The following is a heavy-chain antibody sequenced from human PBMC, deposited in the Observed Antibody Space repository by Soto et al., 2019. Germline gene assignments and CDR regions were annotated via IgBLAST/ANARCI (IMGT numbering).Heavy chain of an antibody. Sequence: EVQLVESGGGLVQPGGSLRLSCAASGFTVSNNDMSWVRQAPGKGLEWVSVIYSGGSTYYDDSVKRRFTISRDNSKHTLYLAMNSVRAEDTAVYYCAWDMGVWGRGTTVTVSS. J-gene: IGHJ6*03. CDR3: AWDMGV. CDR2: IYSGGST. D-gene: IGHD7-27*01. V-gene: IGHV3-66*01. CDR1: GFTVSNND.